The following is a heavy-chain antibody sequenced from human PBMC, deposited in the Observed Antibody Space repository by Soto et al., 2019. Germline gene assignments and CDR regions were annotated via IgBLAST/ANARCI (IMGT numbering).Heavy chain of an antibody. V-gene: IGHV3-48*03. CDR1: GFTFSSYE. D-gene: IGHD6-13*01. Sequence: GGSLRLSCAASGFTFSSYEMNWVRQAPGKGLEWVSCISSSGSTIYYADSVKGRFTISRDNAKNSLYLQMNSLRAEDTAVYYCARENPRYSSIWYGRGWFDPWGQGTLVTVSS. J-gene: IGHJ5*02. CDR3: ARENPRYSSIWYGRGWFDP. CDR2: ISSSGSTI.